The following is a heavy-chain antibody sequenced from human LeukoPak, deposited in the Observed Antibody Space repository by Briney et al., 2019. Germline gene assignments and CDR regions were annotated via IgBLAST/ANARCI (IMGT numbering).Heavy chain of an antibody. CDR3: ARSHLPSVSGYFDY. V-gene: IGHV4-59*01. Sequence: SETLSLTCTVSGGSISSYYWSWIRQPPGKGLEWIGYIYYSGSTNYNPSLKSRVTTSVDTSKNQFSLKLSSVTAADTAVYYCARSHLPSVSGYFDYWGQGTLVTVSS. D-gene: IGHD2-8*01. CDR1: GGSISSYY. J-gene: IGHJ4*02. CDR2: IYYSGST.